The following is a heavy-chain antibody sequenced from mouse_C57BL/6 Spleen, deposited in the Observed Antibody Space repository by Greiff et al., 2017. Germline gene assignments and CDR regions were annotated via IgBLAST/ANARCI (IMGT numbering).Heavy chain of an antibody. V-gene: IGHV14-4*01. CDR1: GFNIKDDY. Sequence: EVKLQESGAELVRPGASVKLSCTASGFNIKDDYMHWVKQRPEQGLEWIGWIDPENGDTEYASKFQGKATITADTSSNTAYLQLSSLTSEDTAVYYCTTVGFAYWGQGTLFTVSA. CDR2: IDPENGDT. D-gene: IGHD1-1*02. CDR3: TTVGFAY. J-gene: IGHJ3*01.